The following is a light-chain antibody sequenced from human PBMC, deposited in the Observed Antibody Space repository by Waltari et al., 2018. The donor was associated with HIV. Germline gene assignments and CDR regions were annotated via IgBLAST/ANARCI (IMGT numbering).Light chain of an antibody. CDR3: QQYGLSPIT. J-gene: IGKJ5*01. CDR2: RIS. CDR1: ESVTTSH. V-gene: IGKV3-20*01. Sequence: EIVLTQSPGTLSLSPGDRATLSCRASESVTTSHLAWYQQKPGQAPRLLIYRISKRFTGIPDRFSGSGSGADFSLTISRLVPEDFAVYYCQQYGLSPITFGQGTRLEIK.